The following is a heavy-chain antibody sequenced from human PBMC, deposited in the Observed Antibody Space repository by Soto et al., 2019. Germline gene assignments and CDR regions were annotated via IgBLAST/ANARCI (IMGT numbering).Heavy chain of an antibody. D-gene: IGHD6-6*01. Sequence: QVHLQESGPGLVKPSQTLSLTFSVSSDSMNSGGYYWSWIRQHPGNGLEWIGYFYSNGDTYYNPSLKSRVTISVDTSKKQFSLNLTSVTGADTAVYYCARRGGSSSGYYYYAFDVWGQGTKVTVSS. CDR3: ARRGGSSSGYYYYAFDV. V-gene: IGHV4-31*03. CDR2: FYSNGDT. J-gene: IGHJ6*02. CDR1: SDSMNSGGYY.